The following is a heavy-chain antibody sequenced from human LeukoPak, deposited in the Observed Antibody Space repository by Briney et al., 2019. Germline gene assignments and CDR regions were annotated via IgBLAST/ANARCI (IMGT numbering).Heavy chain of an antibody. Sequence: ASVKVSCKASGYTFTGYYMHWVRRAPGQGLEWMGWINPNSGGTNYAQKFQGRVTMTRDTSITTAYMELSSLRSDDTAVYYCARVLRYFGRAAKVVGQGDAIAYWGQGTLVTVSS. V-gene: IGHV1-2*02. CDR3: ARVLRYFGRAAKVVGQGDAIAY. J-gene: IGHJ4*02. CDR1: GYTFTGYY. CDR2: INPNSGGT. D-gene: IGHD3-9*01.